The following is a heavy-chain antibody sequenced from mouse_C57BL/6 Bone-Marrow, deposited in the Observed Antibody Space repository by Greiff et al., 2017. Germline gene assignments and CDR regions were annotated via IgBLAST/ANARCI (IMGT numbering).Heavy chain of an antibody. CDR3: AREERVPGSIAMDY. CDR2: INYDGSST. Sequence: EVKLMESEGGLVQPGSSMKLSCTASGFTFSDYYMAWVRQVPEKGLEWVANINYDGSSTYYLDSLKSRFIISRDNAKNILYLQMSSLKSEDTATYYCAREERVPGSIAMDYWGKGTSVTVSS. V-gene: IGHV5-16*01. CDR1: GFTFSDYY. J-gene: IGHJ4*01. D-gene: IGHD1-1*01.